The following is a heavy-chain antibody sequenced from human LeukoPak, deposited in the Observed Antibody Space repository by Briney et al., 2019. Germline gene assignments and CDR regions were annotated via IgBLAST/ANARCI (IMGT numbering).Heavy chain of an antibody. CDR3: AKDRVVVTGIGEFDS. V-gene: IGHV3-23*01. CDR1: GFTFSSYA. D-gene: IGHD2-2*01. Sequence: PGGSLRLSCAASGFTFSSYAMSWVRQAPGKGLEWVSSVSGSSGSTYYVASVKGRFTISRDNSKNTLYLQMNGLRAEDTAVYYCAKDRVVVTGIGEFDSWGQGTLVTVSS. J-gene: IGHJ4*02. CDR2: VSGSSGST.